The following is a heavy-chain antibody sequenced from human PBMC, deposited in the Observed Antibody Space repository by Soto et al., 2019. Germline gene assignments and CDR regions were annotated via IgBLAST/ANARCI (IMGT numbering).Heavy chain of an antibody. CDR3: AHRRNYDGSWNEGVFDY. Sequence: QITLKESGPTLVKPTQTLTLTCTFSGFSLTSRPVGVGWVRQPPGKALEWLAFIYWDDDKRYSPSLRSTLTVTKDAYKSQVVLTLTNMDPVDTATYYCAHRRNYDGSWNEGVFDYWGQGILVTVSS. CDR2: IYWDDDK. CDR1: GFSLTSRPVG. V-gene: IGHV2-5*02. D-gene: IGHD3-16*01. J-gene: IGHJ4*02.